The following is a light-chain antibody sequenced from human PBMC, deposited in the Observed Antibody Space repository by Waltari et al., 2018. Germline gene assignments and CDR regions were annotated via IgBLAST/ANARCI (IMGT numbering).Light chain of an antibody. CDR1: QSILYSANNKNY. Sequence: DIVVTQSPDSLAVSLGEQATISCKRSQSILYSANNKNYLAWFQKKPGQPPKLLIYWSSTRDTGVPDRFSGSGSGTEFSLTISGLQAEDVAVYYCQQYYRNPYTFGQGTNLEI. V-gene: IGKV4-1*01. CDR3: QQYYRNPYT. CDR2: WSS. J-gene: IGKJ2*01.